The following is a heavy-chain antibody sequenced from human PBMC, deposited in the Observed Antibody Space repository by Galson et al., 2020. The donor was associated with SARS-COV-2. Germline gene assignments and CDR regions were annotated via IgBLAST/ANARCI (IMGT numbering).Heavy chain of an antibody. CDR3: TKAVGQDSSGSIILGLFYGVEV. CDR1: GFTFSSYA. V-gene: IGHV3-23*01. CDR2: LTGSGGHT. Sequence: GGSLRLSCAASGFTFSSYAMSWVRQAPGKGLEWVSDLTGSGGHTYYADSVKGRFTISRDNSKNTLFLQMNSLRAEDTAVYYCTKAVGQDSSGSIILGLFYGVEVWGQGTTVTVSS. D-gene: IGHD3-22*01. J-gene: IGHJ6*02.